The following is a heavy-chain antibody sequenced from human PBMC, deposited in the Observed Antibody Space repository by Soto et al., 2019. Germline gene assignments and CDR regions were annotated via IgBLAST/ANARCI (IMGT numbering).Heavy chain of an antibody. J-gene: IGHJ6*03. CDR2: INAGNGST. CDR3: ARDPYYYYYMDV. V-gene: IGHV1-3*01. Sequence: ASVKVSCKASGYTFTSYAMHWVRQAPGQRLEWMGWINAGNGSTKYSQKFQGRVTITRDTSASTAYMELSSLRSEDTAVYYCARDPYYYYYMDVWGKGTTVTVSS. CDR1: GYTFTSYA.